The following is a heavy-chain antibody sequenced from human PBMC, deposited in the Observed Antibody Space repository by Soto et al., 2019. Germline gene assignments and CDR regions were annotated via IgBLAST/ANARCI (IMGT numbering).Heavy chain of an antibody. Sequence: GGSLRLSCAASGFTFSSYWMSWVRQAPGKGLEWVANIKQDGSEKYYVDSVKGRFTISRDNAKNSLYLQMNSLRAEDTAVYYCARAAWSGYYTYYYYYMDVWGKGTTVTVSS. J-gene: IGHJ6*03. CDR1: GFTFSSYW. CDR3: ARAAWSGYYTYYYYYMDV. CDR2: IKQDGSEK. V-gene: IGHV3-7*01. D-gene: IGHD3-3*01.